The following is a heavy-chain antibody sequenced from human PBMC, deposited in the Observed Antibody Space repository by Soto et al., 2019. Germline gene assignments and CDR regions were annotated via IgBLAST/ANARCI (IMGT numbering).Heavy chain of an antibody. Sequence: EVQLVESGGGLVQPGGSLRLSCAASGFTFNTYWIHWVRQAPGKGLVWVSRINNDGSNTRYADSVKGRITISRDNAKNTLYLQMNILRAEDTAVYYCVRGASGTTYGMDVWGQGTRVTVSS. V-gene: IGHV3-74*01. CDR1: GFTFNTYW. D-gene: IGHD1-1*01. J-gene: IGHJ6*02. CDR3: VRGASGTTYGMDV. CDR2: INNDGSNT.